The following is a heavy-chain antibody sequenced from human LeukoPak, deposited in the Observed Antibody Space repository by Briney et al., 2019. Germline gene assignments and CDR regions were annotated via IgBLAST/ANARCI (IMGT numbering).Heavy chain of an antibody. J-gene: IGHJ4*02. V-gene: IGHV3-23*01. Sequence: GGSLRLSCAASGFTFSNYGMNWVRQAPGKGLEWVSGITGSGGNTYYADSVKGRFTISRDNSKNTMYLQMNSLRAEDTAVYYCARAPGPRGDYIWGQGTLVTVSS. D-gene: IGHD4-17*01. CDR3: ARAPGPRGDYI. CDR1: GFTFSNYG. CDR2: ITGSGGNT.